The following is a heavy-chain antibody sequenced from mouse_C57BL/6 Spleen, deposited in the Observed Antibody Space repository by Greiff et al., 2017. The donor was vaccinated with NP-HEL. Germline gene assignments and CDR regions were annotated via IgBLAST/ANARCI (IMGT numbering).Heavy chain of an antibody. V-gene: IGHV1-85*01. D-gene: IGHD1-1*01. CDR3: ARKGCMYYGSSYIDY. J-gene: IGHJ2*01. CDR1: GYTFTSYE. Sequence: VQLQESGPELVKPGASVKLSCKASGYTFTSYEINWVKQRPGQGLEWIGWIYPRDGSTKYNEKFKGKATLTVDKSSSTAYMVLHSLTSDDSAVDFCARKGCMYYGSSYIDYWGQGTTLTVSS. CDR2: IYPRDGST.